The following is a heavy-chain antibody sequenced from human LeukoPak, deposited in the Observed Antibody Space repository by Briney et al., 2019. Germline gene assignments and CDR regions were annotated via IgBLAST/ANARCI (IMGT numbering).Heavy chain of an antibody. D-gene: IGHD3-16*01. CDR3: ARVLLVHDYYYGMDV. CDR2: ISSRSGYI. Sequence: GGSLRLSCAASGFTFSSYNMNWVRQAPGKGLEWVSSISSRSGYIYYADSLKGRFTISRDNAKNSLYLQMNSLRVEDTAVYYCARVLLVHDYYYGMDVWGQGTTVTVSS. V-gene: IGHV3-21*01. J-gene: IGHJ6*02. CDR1: GFTFSSYN.